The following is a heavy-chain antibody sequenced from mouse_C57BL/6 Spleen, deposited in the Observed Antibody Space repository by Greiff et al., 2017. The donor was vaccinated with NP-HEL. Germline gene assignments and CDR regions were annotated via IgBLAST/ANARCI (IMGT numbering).Heavy chain of an antibody. D-gene: IGHD3-2*02. CDR2: IYPGDGDT. CDR1: GYAFSSYW. V-gene: IGHV1-80*01. Sequence: QVQLLQSGAELVKPGASVKISCKASGYAFSSYWMNWVKQRPGKGLEWIGQIYPGDGDTNYNGKFKGKATLTADKSSSTAYMQLSSLTSEDSAVYFCARSESSGSYFDYWGQGTTLTVSS. CDR3: ARSESSGSYFDY. J-gene: IGHJ2*01.